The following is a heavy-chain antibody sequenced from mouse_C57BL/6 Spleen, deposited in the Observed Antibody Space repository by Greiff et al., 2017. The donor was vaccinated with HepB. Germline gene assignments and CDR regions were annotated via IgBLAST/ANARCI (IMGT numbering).Heavy chain of an antibody. Sequence: VQLQQSGAELARPGASVKLSCKASGYTFTSYGISWVKQRTGQGLEWIGEIYPRSGNTYYNEKFKGKATLTADKSSSTAYMELRSLTSEDSAVYFCARDYEYDVGYAMDYWGQGTSVTVSS. CDR1: GYTFTSYG. D-gene: IGHD2-4*01. V-gene: IGHV1-81*01. CDR3: ARDYEYDVGYAMDY. J-gene: IGHJ4*01. CDR2: IYPRSGNT.